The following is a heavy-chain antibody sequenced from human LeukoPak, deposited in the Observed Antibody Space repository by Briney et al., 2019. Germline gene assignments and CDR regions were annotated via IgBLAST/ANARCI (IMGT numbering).Heavy chain of an antibody. Sequence: PSETLSLTCTVSGGSVSSNSYYWGWIRQPPGKGLEWIGTIYYSGSTYYNPSLKSRVTISVDTSKNQFSLKLSSVTAADTAVYYCARDDSSGPGAAFDIWGQGTMVTVSS. J-gene: IGHJ3*02. CDR1: GGSVSSNSYY. CDR2: IYYSGST. CDR3: ARDDSSGPGAAFDI. D-gene: IGHD3-22*01. V-gene: IGHV4-39*07.